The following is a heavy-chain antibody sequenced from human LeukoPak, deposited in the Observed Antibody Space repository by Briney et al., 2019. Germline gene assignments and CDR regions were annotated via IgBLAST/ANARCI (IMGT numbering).Heavy chain of an antibody. J-gene: IGHJ6*03. D-gene: IGHD2-15*01. CDR2: INPSGGST. CDR1: GYTFTSYY. V-gene: IGHV1-46*01. Sequence: EASVKVSCKASGYTFTSYYMHWVRQAPGQGLEWMGIINPSGGSTSYAQKFQGRVTMTRDTSTSTVYMELSSLRSEDTAVYYCARAPYCSGGSCHYYYYYMDVWGKGTTVTVSS. CDR3: ARAPYCSGGSCHYYYYYMDV.